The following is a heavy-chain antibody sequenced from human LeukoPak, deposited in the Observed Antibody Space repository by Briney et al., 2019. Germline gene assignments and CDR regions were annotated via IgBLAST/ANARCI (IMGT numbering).Heavy chain of an antibody. D-gene: IGHD6-13*01. CDR2: SGTDGDT. CDR1: GFNFSSTA. Sequence: GGSLRLSCAASGFNFSSTAMNWVRQAPGKGLEWVSASGTDGDTYYPDSVQGRFTISRDNSRNTLYLQMTSLRADDTAVYYCAKKTPGTYPFDYWGQGTLVTVSP. J-gene: IGHJ4*02. V-gene: IGHV3-23*01. CDR3: AKKTPGTYPFDY.